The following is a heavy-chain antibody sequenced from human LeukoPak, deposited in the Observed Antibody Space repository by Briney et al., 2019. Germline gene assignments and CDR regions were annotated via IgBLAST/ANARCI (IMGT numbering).Heavy chain of an antibody. D-gene: IGHD3-22*01. V-gene: IGHV4-59*01. J-gene: IGHJ4*02. CDR1: GGSISSYY. CDR2: TYYSGST. CDR3: AREDLYYYDSSGYPVYYFDY. Sequence: SETLSLTCTVSGGSISSYYWSWIRQPPGKGLEWIGYTYYSGSTNYNPSLRSRVTISVDTSKNQFSLKLSSVTAADTAVYYCAREDLYYYDSSGYPVYYFDYWGQGTLVTVSS.